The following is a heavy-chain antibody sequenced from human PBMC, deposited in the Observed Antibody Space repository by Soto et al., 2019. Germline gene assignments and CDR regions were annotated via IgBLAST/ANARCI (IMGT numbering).Heavy chain of an antibody. J-gene: IGHJ5*02. V-gene: IGHV4-31*03. CDR1: GGSISSGDYY. CDR3: ERGSQLARVPGWFDP. Sequence: SETLSLTCTVSGGSISSGDYYWSWIRQHPGKGLEWIGYIYYSGSTYYNPSLKSRVSISKDTSKNQFSLKLSSVTVADTAVYYCERGSQLARVPGWFDPWGQGTLVTVSS. D-gene: IGHD1-1*01. CDR2: IYYSGST.